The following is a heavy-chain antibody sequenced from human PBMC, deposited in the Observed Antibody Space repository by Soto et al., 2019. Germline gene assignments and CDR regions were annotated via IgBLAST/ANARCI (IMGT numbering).Heavy chain of an antibody. V-gene: IGHV3-66*01. D-gene: IGHD3-10*01. CDR1: GFTVSSNY. Sequence: EVQLVESVGGLVQPGGSLRLSCAASGFTVSSNYMSWVSQAPGKGLEWVSVIYSGGSTYYADSVKGRFTISRDNSKSTLSLQMNSLRAEDTAVYYCARDMVRALDVWGQGTTVTVSS. J-gene: IGHJ6*02. CDR3: ARDMVRALDV. CDR2: IYSGGST.